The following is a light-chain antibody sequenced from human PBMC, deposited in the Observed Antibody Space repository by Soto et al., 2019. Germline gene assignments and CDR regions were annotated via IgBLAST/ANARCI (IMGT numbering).Light chain of an antibody. CDR3: QQCGSSST. J-gene: IGKJ5*01. CDR1: QTFSNSF. V-gene: IGKV3-20*01. CDR2: GAS. Sequence: ELVLTPSPGTLSLSPAALATLSCRASQTFSNSFLSWFQQIPGQAPRLLIYGASMRATGIPDRFSGSGSGTDFTLTISRLEPEDFAVYYCQQCGSSSTFGQGTRLEIK.